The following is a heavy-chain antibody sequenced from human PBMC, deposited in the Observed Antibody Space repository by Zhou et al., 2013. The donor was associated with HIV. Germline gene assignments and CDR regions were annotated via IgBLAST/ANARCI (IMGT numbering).Heavy chain of an antibody. CDR3: ARDGPLPSVWYWFGP. V-gene: IGHV1-69*13. D-gene: IGHD6-19*01. J-gene: IGHJ5*02. Sequence: QVQLVQSGAEVKKPGASAKVSCKASGYNFTKYGISWVRQAPGQGLEWMGRIIPVFGTANYAQKFQGRVTITADESTSIAYMELNNLRSDDTAVYYCARDGPLPSVWYWFGPWGQGTLVTVSS. CDR1: GYNFTKYG. CDR2: IIPVFGTA.